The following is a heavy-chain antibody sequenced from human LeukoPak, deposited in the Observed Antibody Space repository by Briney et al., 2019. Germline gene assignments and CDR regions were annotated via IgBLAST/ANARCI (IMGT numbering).Heavy chain of an antibody. CDR2: ISSSGSTI. V-gene: IGHV3-11*01. Sequence: GGSLRLSCAASGFTFSDYYMSWIRQAPGKGLEWVSYISSSGSTIYYADSVKGRFTISRDNAKNSLYLQMNSLRAEDTAVYYYAREVCGGDCKIDYWGQGTLVTVSS. CDR3: AREVCGGDCKIDY. J-gene: IGHJ4*02. D-gene: IGHD2-21*02. CDR1: GFTFSDYY.